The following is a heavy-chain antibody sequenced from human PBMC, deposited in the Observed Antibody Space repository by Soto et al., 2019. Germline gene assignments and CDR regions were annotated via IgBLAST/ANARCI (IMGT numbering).Heavy chain of an antibody. CDR2: VHYSGST. CDR1: GYSISSGYH. CDR3: ARQDRVVAEGRWFDP. Sequence: PSETLSLTCTVSGYSISSGYHWAWIRQPPGKGLEWLGSVHYSGSTYYNPSLKSRLTIPVDKSKNQFSLNLSSVTAADTAVYYCARQDRVVAEGRWFDPWGQGTLVTVSS. D-gene: IGHD2-15*01. V-gene: IGHV4-38-2*02. J-gene: IGHJ5*02.